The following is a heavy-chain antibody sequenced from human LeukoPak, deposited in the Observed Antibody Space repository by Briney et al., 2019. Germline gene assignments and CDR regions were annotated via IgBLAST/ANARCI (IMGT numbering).Heavy chain of an antibody. V-gene: IGHV4-39*07. Sequence: SETLSLTCTVSGGSISSSSYYWGWIRQPPGKGLEWIGSIYYSGSTYYNPSLKSRVTISVDTSKNQFSLKLSSVTAADTAVYYCARDYLMGIILHPNLGSYYYDSSGYYEDWGQGTLVTVSS. CDR1: GGSISSSSYY. J-gene: IGHJ4*02. CDR3: ARDYLMGIILHPNLGSYYYDSSGYYED. D-gene: IGHD3-22*01. CDR2: IYYSGST.